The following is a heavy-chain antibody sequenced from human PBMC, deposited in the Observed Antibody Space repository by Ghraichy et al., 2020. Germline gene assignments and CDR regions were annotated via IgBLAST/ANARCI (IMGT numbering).Heavy chain of an antibody. CDR2: IHYSGST. D-gene: IGHD3-16*01. J-gene: IGHJ4*02. Sequence: SETLSLTCTVSGGSVSSGTYYWSWIRQPPGRGLEWIGNIHYSGSTNYNPSLKSRVTISVDTSKTLFSLKLSSVTAADTAVYYCAREDLGKFDYWGQGTLVTVSS. V-gene: IGHV4-61*01. CDR1: GGSVSSGTYY. CDR3: AREDLGKFDY.